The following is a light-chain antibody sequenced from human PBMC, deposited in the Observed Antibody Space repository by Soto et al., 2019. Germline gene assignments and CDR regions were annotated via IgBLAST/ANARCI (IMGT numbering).Light chain of an antibody. CDR1: QSVLYCSDTKNY. Sequence: DIVMTQSPDSLAVSLGERATINCKSSQSVLYCSDTKNYLAWYQQKPGQPPKLLIYWASTRDSGVPDRFSGSGSGADFTLTISSLQAEDVAVYYCQQYYTTLTFGGGTRVEIK. V-gene: IGKV4-1*01. CDR2: WAS. J-gene: IGKJ4*01. CDR3: QQYYTTLT.